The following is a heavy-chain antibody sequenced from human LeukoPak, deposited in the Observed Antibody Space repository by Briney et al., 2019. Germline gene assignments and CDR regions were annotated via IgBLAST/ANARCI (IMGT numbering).Heavy chain of an antibody. CDR2: INHSGST. J-gene: IGHJ4*02. CDR1: GGSFSGYY. CDR3: ARHAIWGNMGIDY. D-gene: IGHD3-16*01. V-gene: IGHV4-34*01. Sequence: SETLSLTCAVYGGSFSGYYWSWIRQPPGKGLEWIGEINHSGSTNYNPFLKSRVTISVDTSKNQFSLKLSSVTAADTAVYYCARHAIWGNMGIDYWGQGTLVTVSS.